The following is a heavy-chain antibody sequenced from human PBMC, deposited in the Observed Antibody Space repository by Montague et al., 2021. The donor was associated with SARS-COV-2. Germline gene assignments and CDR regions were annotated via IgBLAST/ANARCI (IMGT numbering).Heavy chain of an antibody. CDR1: GFSLSTSGMC. Sequence: PALVKPTQTLTLTGTFSGFSLSTSGMCVSWIRQPPGKALEWLALIDWXXXKYSSTSLKTRLTISKDTSKSPVVLTMTNMDPVDTATYYCARTQYQLLSHVLDYWGQGTLVAVSS. CDR3: ARTQYQLLSHVLDY. J-gene: IGHJ4*02. V-gene: IGHV2-70*01. D-gene: IGHD2-2*01. CDR2: IDWXXXK.